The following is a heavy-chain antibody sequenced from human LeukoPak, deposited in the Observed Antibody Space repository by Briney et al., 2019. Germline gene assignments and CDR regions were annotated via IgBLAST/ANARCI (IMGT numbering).Heavy chain of an antibody. CDR2: IYTSGST. V-gene: IGHV4-61*02. CDR1: GGSISSGSYY. J-gene: IGHJ6*03. CDR3: ARARSPVDYDFWSGYYYYMDV. Sequence: SQTLSLTCTVSGGSISSGSYYWSWIRQPAGKGLEWIGRIYTSGSTNYNPSLKSRVTISVDTSKNQFSLKLSSVTAADTAVYYCARARSPVDYDFWSGYYYYMDVWSKGTTVTVSS. D-gene: IGHD3-3*01.